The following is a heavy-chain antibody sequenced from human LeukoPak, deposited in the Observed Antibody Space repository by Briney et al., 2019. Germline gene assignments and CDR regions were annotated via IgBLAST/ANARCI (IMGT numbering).Heavy chain of an antibody. CDR2: ISWDGGST. V-gene: IGHV3-43D*04. CDR3: AKDLLKYRSGWGVFDY. J-gene: IGHJ4*02. D-gene: IGHD6-19*01. Sequence: GGFLRLSCAASGFTFDDYAMHWVRQAPGKGLEWVSLISWDGGSTYYADSVKGRFTISRDNSKNSLYLQMNSLRAEDTALYYCAKDLLKYRSGWGVFDYWGQGTLVTVSS. CDR1: GFTFDDYA.